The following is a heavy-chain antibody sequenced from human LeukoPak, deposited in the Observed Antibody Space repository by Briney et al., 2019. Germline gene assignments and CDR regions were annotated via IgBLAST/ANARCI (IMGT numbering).Heavy chain of an antibody. V-gene: IGHV4-4*07. D-gene: IGHD3-22*01. CDR1: GGSISSYY. CDR3: ARTPIYYFDNSGYYN. J-gene: IGHJ4*02. Sequence: SETLSLTCTVSGGSISSYYWSWIRQPAGKGLEWIGRIYTSGSTNYNSSLKSRVTMSVDTSKKQFSLRLSSVTAADTAVYYCARTPIYYFDNSGYYNWGQGTLVTVSS. CDR2: IYTSGST.